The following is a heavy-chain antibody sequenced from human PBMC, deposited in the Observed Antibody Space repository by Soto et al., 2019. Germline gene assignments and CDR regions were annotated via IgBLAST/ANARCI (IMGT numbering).Heavy chain of an antibody. J-gene: IGHJ6*02. CDR2: IYYSGST. V-gene: IGHV4-39*01. D-gene: IGHD3-9*01. CDR1: GGSISSSSYY. CDR3: ARLGLRYFDWAPLIYGMDV. Sequence: SETLSLTCTVSGGSISSSSYYWGCIRQPPGKGLEWIGSIYYSGSTYYNPSLKSRVTISVDTSKNQFSLKLSSVTAADTAVYYCARLGLRYFDWAPLIYGMDVWGQGTTVTVSS.